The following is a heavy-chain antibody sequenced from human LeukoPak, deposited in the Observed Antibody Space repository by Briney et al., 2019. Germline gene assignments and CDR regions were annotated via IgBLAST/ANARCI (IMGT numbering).Heavy chain of an antibody. J-gene: IGHJ4*02. CDR2: VKSKTDGGTT. CDR3: TTYCRGDSCYGADY. Sequence: GGSLRLSCAASAFTFSNAWMSWVRQAPGKGLEWVGRVKSKTDGGTTDYAAPVKGRFTISRDDSKNTLYLQMNSLKTEDTAVYYCTTYCRGDSCYGADYWGQGTLVTVSS. D-gene: IGHD2-15*01. CDR1: AFTFSNAW. V-gene: IGHV3-15*01.